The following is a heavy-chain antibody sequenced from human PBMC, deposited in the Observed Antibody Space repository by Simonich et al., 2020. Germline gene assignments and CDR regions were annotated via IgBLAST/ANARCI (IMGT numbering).Heavy chain of an antibody. CDR3: ARHYYGDYYFDY. CDR2: MSSSGSTI. V-gene: IGHV3-48*03. J-gene: IGHJ4*02. Sequence: EVQLVESGGGLVQPGGSLRLSCAASGFTFSSYEMNWVRQAPGKGREWVSYMSSSGSTIYYADSVKGRFTISRDNAKNSLYLQMNSLRAEDTAVYYCARHYYGDYYFDYWGQGTLVTVSS. CDR1: GFTFSSYE. D-gene: IGHD4-17*01.